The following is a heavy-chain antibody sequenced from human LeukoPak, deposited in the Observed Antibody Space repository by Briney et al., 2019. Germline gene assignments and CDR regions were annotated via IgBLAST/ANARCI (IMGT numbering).Heavy chain of an antibody. CDR1: GGSFSGYY. V-gene: IGHV4-34*01. CDR3: ARAVGGDGSGSL. CDR2: INHSGST. Sequence: SETLSLTCAVYGGSFSGYYWSWIRQPPGKGLEWIGEINHSGSTNSNPSLKSRVTISVDTSKNQFSLKLSSVTAADTAVYYCARAVGGDGSGSLWGPGTLVTVSS. J-gene: IGHJ4*02. D-gene: IGHD3-10*01.